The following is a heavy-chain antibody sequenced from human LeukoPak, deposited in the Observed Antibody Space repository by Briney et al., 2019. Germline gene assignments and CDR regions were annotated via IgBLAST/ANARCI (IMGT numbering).Heavy chain of an antibody. CDR1: GGSISSYY. CDR3: ARVRQWLVQSDAFDI. D-gene: IGHD6-19*01. CDR2: IYSSGST. J-gene: IGHJ3*02. Sequence: PSETLSLTCTVSGGSISSYYWSWIRQPPGKGPEWIGYIYSSGSTNYNPSLKSRVTISVDTSKNKFSLKLSSVTAADTAVYYCARVRQWLVQSDAFDIWGQGTMVTVSS. V-gene: IGHV4-59*12.